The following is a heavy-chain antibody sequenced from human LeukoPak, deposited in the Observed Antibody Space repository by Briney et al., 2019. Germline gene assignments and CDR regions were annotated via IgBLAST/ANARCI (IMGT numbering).Heavy chain of an antibody. CDR2: ISYDGSNK. J-gene: IGHJ6*02. D-gene: IGHD6-25*01. V-gene: IGHV3-30-3*01. CDR1: GFTFSSYA. Sequence: GGSLRLSCAASGFTFSSYAMHWVRQAPGKGLEWVAVISYDGSNKYYADSVKGRFTISRDNSKNTLYLQMNSLRAEDTAVYYCAREVSSDGYGMDVWGQGTTVTVSS. CDR3: AREVSSDGYGMDV.